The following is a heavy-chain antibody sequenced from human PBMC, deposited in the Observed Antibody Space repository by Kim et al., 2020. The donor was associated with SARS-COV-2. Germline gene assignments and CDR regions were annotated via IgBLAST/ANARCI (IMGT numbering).Heavy chain of an antibody. CDR1: GFTFSSYG. CDR3: AKESGSGSYYAWTYYYYGMDA. J-gene: IGHJ6*02. CDR2: ISYDGSNK. D-gene: IGHD3-10*01. V-gene: IGHV3-30*18. Sequence: GGSLRLSCAASGFTFSSYGMHWVRQAPGKGLEWVAVISYDGSNKYYADSVKGRFTISRDNSKNTLYLQMNSLRAEDTAVYYCAKESGSGSYYAWTYYYYGMDAWAKGPRSPSP.